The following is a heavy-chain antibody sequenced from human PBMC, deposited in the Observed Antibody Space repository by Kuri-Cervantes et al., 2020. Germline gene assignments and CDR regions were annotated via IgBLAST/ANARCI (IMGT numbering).Heavy chain of an antibody. J-gene: IGHJ4*02. CDR3: ASYDSSGYHYPPTSYYFDY. D-gene: IGHD3-22*01. Sequence: SETLSLTCTVSGGSISSSSYYWGWIRQPPGKGLEWIGSIYYSGSTYYNPSLKSRVTISVDTSKNQFSLKLSSVTAADTAVYYCASYDSSGYHYPPTSYYFDYWGQGTLVTVSS. CDR1: GGSISSSSYY. V-gene: IGHV4-39*01. CDR2: IYYSGST.